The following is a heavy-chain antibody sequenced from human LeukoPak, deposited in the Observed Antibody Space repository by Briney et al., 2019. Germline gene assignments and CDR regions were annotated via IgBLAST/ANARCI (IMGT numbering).Heavy chain of an antibody. D-gene: IGHD2-2*01. CDR1: GGSISSGSYY. V-gene: IGHV4-61*02. CDR2: IYTSGST. CDR3: ARDSLLPSAMGYYYMDV. Sequence: SQTLSLTCTVSGGSISSGSYYWSWIRQPAGKGLEWIGPIYTSGSTNHNPSLKSRVTIAVDTSKNQFSLKLSSVTAADTALYYCARDSLLPSAMGYYYMDVWGKGTTVTVS. J-gene: IGHJ6*03.